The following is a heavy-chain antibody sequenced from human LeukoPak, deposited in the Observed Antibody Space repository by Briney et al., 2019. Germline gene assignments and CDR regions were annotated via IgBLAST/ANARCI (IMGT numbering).Heavy chain of an antibody. J-gene: IGHJ6*03. V-gene: IGHV3-23*01. CDR3: AKDGGEYYDILTGYYPRLYYMDV. CDR1: GFTFSTYG. CDR2: ISGSGGST. Sequence: GGSLRLSCAASGFTFSTYGMSWVRQAPGKGLEWVSAISGSGGSTYYADSVKGRFTISRDNSKNTLYLQMNSLRAEDTAVYYCAKDGGEYYDILTGYYPRLYYMDVWGKGTTVTISS. D-gene: IGHD3-9*01.